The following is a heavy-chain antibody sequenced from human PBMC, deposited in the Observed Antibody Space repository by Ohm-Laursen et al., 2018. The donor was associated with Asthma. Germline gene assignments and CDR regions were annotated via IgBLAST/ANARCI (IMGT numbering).Heavy chain of an antibody. CDR2: VSGDGGTT. J-gene: IGHJ5*02. CDR1: GFAFSSYA. V-gene: IGHV3-23*01. Sequence: GSLRLSCSASGFAFSSYAMSWVRQAPGKGLEWVSGVSGDGGTTYYADSVKGRFTISRDNSKNTIYLQMNSLRAEDTAVYYCAKSAGGYCSSGSCLKFDPWGQGTLVTVSS. CDR3: AKSAGGYCSSGSCLKFDP. D-gene: IGHD2-15*01.